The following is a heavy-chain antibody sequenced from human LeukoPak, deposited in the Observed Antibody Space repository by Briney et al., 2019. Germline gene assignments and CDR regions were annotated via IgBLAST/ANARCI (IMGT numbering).Heavy chain of an antibody. CDR2: IYYSGST. V-gene: IGHV4-39*07. D-gene: IGHD3-22*01. J-gene: IGHJ5*02. Sequence: SETLSLTCTVSGGSISSSSYYWGWIRQPPGKVLEWIGSIYYSGSTYYNPSLKSRVTISVDTSKNQFSLKLSSVTAADTAVYYCARGTVTYYYDSSGSRVRYNWFDPWGQGTLVTVSS. CDR1: GGSISSSSYY. CDR3: ARGTVTYYYDSSGSRVRYNWFDP.